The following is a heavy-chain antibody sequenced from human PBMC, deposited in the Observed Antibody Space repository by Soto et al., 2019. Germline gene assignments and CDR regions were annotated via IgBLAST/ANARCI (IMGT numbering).Heavy chain of an antibody. Sequence: QVQLVQSGAEVKKPGSSVKVSCKASGGTFSSYAISWVRQAPGQGLEWMGGIIPIFGTANYAQKFQGRVTITADESTSTAYMELSRLRSEDTAVYYCARARLMVVAASSGGDDYYYNGMDVWGQGTTVTVSS. J-gene: IGHJ6*02. CDR3: ARARLMVVAASSGGDDYYYNGMDV. CDR1: GGTFSSYA. V-gene: IGHV1-69*01. D-gene: IGHD2-15*01. CDR2: IIPIFGTA.